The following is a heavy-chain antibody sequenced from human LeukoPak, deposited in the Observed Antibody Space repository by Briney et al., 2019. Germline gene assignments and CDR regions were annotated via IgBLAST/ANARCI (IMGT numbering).Heavy chain of an antibody. J-gene: IGHJ4*02. CDR3: AREGNYGSGSYYPAPFDY. CDR1: GGTFSSYA. V-gene: IGHV1-69*06. D-gene: IGHD3-10*01. CDR2: INPIFGTA. Sequence: ASVKVSCKASGGTFSSYAISWVRQAPGQGLEWMGGINPIFGTANYAQKFQGRVTITADKSTSTAYMELSSLRSEDTAVYYCAREGNYGSGSYYPAPFDYWGQGTLVTVSS.